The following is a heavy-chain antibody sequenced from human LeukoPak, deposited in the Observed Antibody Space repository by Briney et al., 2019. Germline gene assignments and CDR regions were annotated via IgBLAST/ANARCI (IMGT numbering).Heavy chain of an antibody. CDR2: TYYSGST. D-gene: IGHD3-22*01. CDR3: AGGDYDSRSSAFDY. V-gene: IGHV4-59*01. Sequence: SETLSLTCTVSGGSISSYYWSWIRQPPGKGLEWIGYTYYSGSTNYNPSPKRRVTISEDTTNKHFSLKLSSLTAADTAVDYCAGGDYDSRSSAFDYWGQGTPVTVSS. CDR1: GGSISSYY. J-gene: IGHJ4*02.